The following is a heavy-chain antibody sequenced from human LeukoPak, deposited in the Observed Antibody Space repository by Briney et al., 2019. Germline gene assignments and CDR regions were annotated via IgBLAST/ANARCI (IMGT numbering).Heavy chain of an antibody. CDR2: INPSGGST. CDR1: GYTFTSYY. CDR3: ARDFGSGGYSYGYPFY. Sequence: ASVKVSCKASGYTFTSYYMHWVRQAPGQGLEWMGIINPSGGSTSYAQKFQGRVTMTRDTSTSTVYMELSSLRSEDTAVYYCARDFGSGGYSYGYPFYWGQGTLVTVSS. D-gene: IGHD5-18*01. V-gene: IGHV1-46*01. J-gene: IGHJ4*02.